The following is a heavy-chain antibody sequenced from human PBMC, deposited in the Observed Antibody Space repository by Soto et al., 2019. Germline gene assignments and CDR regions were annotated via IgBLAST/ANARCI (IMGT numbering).Heavy chain of an antibody. Sequence: GASVKVSCKASGYTFTSYGISWVRQAPGQGLEWMGWISAYNGNTNYAQKLQGRVTMTTDTSTSTAYMELRSLRSDDTAVYYCARVPFTMIVVVGYYYYGMDVWGQGTTVTVS. CDR1: GYTFTSYG. J-gene: IGHJ6*02. CDR3: ARVPFTMIVVVGYYYYGMDV. V-gene: IGHV1-18*01. D-gene: IGHD3-22*01. CDR2: ISAYNGNT.